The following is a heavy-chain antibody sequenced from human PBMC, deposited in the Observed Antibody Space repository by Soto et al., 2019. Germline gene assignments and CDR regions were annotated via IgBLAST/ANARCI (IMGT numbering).Heavy chain of an antibody. D-gene: IGHD4-17*01. J-gene: IGHJ4*02. CDR3: AKSRGDRWTTYYFEC. V-gene: IGHV3-23*01. CDR1: GFSFSIYS. Sequence: EMQLLESGGGLVQPGGSLKLSCAASGFSFSIYSMSWVRQPPGKGLEWVSGISGSGESKHHADSVRGRFAISRDNSRKTLYLQMNNVRAEDTAVYYCAKSRGDRWTTYYFECWGQGTLITVSS. CDR2: ISGSGESK.